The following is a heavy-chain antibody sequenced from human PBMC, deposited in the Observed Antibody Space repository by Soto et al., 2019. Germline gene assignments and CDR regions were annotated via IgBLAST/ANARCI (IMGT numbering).Heavy chain of an antibody. CDR3: ARRTYSSGLYFDY. V-gene: IGHV5-51*01. Sequence: GESLKISCKGSGYSFTSYWIGWARQMPGKGLEWMGIVYPGDSDTRYNPSFQGRVTISADKSISTAYLQWSNLEASDTAIYYCARRTYSSGLYFDYWGQGTLVTVSS. J-gene: IGHJ4*02. D-gene: IGHD4-4*01. CDR1: GYSFTSYW. CDR2: VYPGDSDT.